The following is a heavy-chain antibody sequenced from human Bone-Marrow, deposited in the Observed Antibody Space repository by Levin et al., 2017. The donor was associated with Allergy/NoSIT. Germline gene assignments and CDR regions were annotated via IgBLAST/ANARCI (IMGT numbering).Heavy chain of an antibody. J-gene: IGHJ5*02. CDR2: IYTGGST. CDR1: GGSITSADYY. V-gene: IGHV4-61*02. Sequence: LRLSCTVSGGSITSADYYWSWIRQPAGKGLEWIGRIYTGGSTDYNASLEGRVTISLDTSRSQFSLKMRSVTAADTAIYFCARDSGSKWTDRLGLGWFDPWGQGTLVTVSS. CDR3: ARDSGSKWTDRLGLGWFDP. D-gene: IGHD3-10*01.